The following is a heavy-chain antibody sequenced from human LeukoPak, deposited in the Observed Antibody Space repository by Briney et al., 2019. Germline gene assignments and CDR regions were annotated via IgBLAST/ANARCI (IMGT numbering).Heavy chain of an antibody. D-gene: IGHD6-19*01. CDR1: GFTFSGNG. V-gene: IGHV3-30*02. CDR3: AKAGLEY. J-gene: IGHJ4*02. Sequence: GGSLRLSCAASGFTFSGNGMHWVRQAPGKGLEWVTFIRYDGGNKHYADSVKGRFTISRDNSKNTLYLQMTSLRAEDTAVYYCAKAGLEYWGQGTLVTVSS. CDR2: IRYDGGNK.